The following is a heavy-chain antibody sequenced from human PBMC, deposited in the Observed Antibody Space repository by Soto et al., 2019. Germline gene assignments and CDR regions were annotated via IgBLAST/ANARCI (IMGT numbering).Heavy chain of an antibody. Sequence: GGSLRLSCAASGFTFSSYGMHWVRQAPGKGLEWVAVIWYDGSNKYYADSVKGRFTISRDNSKNTLYLQMNSLRAEDTAVYYCARAPGNSPTDNWFDPWGQGTLVTVSS. D-gene: IGHD1-26*01. V-gene: IGHV3-33*01. CDR3: ARAPGNSPTDNWFDP. J-gene: IGHJ5*02. CDR1: GFTFSSYG. CDR2: IWYDGSNK.